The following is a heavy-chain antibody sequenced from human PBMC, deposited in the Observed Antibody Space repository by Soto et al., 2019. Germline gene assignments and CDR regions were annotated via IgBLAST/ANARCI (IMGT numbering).Heavy chain of an antibody. CDR2: ISGSGGST. V-gene: IGHV3-23*01. Sequence: EVQLLESGGGLVQPGGSLRLSCAASGFTFSTYAMSWVRQAPGKGLEWVSAISGSGGSTYYGGCVKGRFNISRDNSKNTLYMQMNSVRAEVTAVYYGAKVVFLGSGWLDAFDIWGQGTMVTVSS. J-gene: IGHJ3*02. CDR3: AKVVFLGSGWLDAFDI. D-gene: IGHD6-19*01. CDR1: GFTFSTYA.